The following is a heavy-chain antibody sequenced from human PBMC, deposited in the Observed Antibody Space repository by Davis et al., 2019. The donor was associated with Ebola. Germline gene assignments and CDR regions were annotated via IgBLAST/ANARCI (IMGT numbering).Heavy chain of an antibody. CDR3: ASGFASGWWGGYGMSV. Sequence: PGGSLRLSCAASGFTFTSFELNWVRQAPGKGLEWVSYINSGGTVKYYADSVKGRFTISRDNAKNSLYLQMDSLRAEDTAVYYCASGFASGWWGGYGMSVWGQGTTVTVSS. V-gene: IGHV3-48*03. CDR2: INSGGTVK. CDR1: GFTFTSFE. D-gene: IGHD6-19*01. J-gene: IGHJ6*02.